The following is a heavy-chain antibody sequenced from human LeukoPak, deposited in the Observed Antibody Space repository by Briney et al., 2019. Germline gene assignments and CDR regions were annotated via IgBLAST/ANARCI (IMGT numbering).Heavy chain of an antibody. V-gene: IGHV3-23*01. CDR1: GFTFSSYA. D-gene: IGHD3-22*01. CDR3: AKSWLDSSGYPSPLDY. J-gene: IGHJ4*02. Sequence: GGPLRLSCAASGFTFSSYAMSWVRQAPGKGLEWVSAISGSGGSTYYADSVKGRFTISRDNSKNTLYLQMNSLRAEDTAVYYCAKSWLDSSGYPSPLDYWGQGTLVTVSS. CDR2: ISGSGGST.